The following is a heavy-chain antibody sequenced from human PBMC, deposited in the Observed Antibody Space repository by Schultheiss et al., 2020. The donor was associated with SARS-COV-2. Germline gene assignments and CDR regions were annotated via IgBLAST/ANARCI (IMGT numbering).Heavy chain of an antibody. CDR2: IRDKANSYAT. V-gene: IGHV3-73*01. CDR1: GFTFSGSP. Sequence: GGSLRLSCAASGFTFSGSPMNWVRQASGKGLEWIGRIRDKANSYATAYAASVKGRFTISRDDSKNTAYLQMNSLKTEDTAIYYCAKALRYFDWSNSNWGQGTLVTVSS. J-gene: IGHJ4*02. D-gene: IGHD3-9*01. CDR3: AKALRYFDWSNSN.